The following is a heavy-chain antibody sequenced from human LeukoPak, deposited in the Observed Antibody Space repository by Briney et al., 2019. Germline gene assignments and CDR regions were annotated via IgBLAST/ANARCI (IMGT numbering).Heavy chain of an antibody. Sequence: SETLSLTCNVSGGSVTDNRYYWGWIRQPPGKGLEWIASIYYGGSTYYSPSLQSRLSISVDTSKNQFSLNLYSVTAADTAMYYCARHGGGQDENWFDPWGQGTLVTVSS. J-gene: IGHJ5*02. CDR3: ARHGGGQDENWFDP. CDR1: GGSVTDNRYY. V-gene: IGHV4-39*01. CDR2: IYYGGST.